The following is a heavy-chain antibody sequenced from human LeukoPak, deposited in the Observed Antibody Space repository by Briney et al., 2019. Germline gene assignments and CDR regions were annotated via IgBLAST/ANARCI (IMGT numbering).Heavy chain of an antibody. Sequence: GSLRLSCAASGFTFSSYAMSWIRQPPGKGLEWIGEINHSGSTNYNPSLKSRVTISVDTSKNQFSLKLSSVTAADTAVYYCARKGSYDSSGYYLDYWGQGTLVTVSS. CDR2: INHSGST. D-gene: IGHD3-22*01. J-gene: IGHJ4*02. CDR1: GFTFSSYA. CDR3: ARKGSYDSSGYYLDY. V-gene: IGHV4-34*01.